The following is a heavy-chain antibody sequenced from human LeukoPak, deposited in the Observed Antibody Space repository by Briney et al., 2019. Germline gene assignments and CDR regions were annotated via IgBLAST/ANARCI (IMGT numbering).Heavy chain of an antibody. V-gene: IGHV4-34*01. Sequence: SETLSLTCAVYGGSFSGYYWSWIRQPPGKGLEWIGEINHSGSTNYNPSLKSRVTISVDTSKNQFSLKLSSVTAADTAVYYCARGSRFTYYYGSGSHYYFDYWGQGTLVTVSS. D-gene: IGHD3-10*01. CDR1: GGSFSGYY. J-gene: IGHJ4*02. CDR3: ARGSRFTYYYGSGSHYYFDY. CDR2: INHSGST.